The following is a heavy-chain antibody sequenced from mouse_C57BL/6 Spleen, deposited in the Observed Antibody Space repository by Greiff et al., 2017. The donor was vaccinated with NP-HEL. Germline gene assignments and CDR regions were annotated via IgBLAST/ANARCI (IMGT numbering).Heavy chain of an antibody. D-gene: IGHD4-1*01. CDR2: ISDGGSYT. Sequence: DVKLQESGGGLVKPGGSLKLSCAASGFTFSSYAMSWVRQTLEKRLEWVATISDGGSYTYYPDNVKGRFTISRDNAKNNLYLQMSHLKSEDTAMYYCARARVNWDFDYWGQGTTLTVSS. CDR3: ARARVNWDFDY. CDR1: GFTFSSYA. V-gene: IGHV5-4*03. J-gene: IGHJ2*01.